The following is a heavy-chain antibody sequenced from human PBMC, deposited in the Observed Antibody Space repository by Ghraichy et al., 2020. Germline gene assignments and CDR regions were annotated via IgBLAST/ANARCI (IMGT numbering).Heavy chain of an antibody. V-gene: IGHV4-39*01. Sequence: SETLSLTCTVSGGSISSSSYYWGWIRQPPGKGLEWIGSIYYSGSTYYNPSLKSRVTISVDTSKNQFSLKLSSVTAADTAVYYCAILFDDYSNYWGQGTLVTVSS. D-gene: IGHD4-11*01. J-gene: IGHJ4*02. CDR3: AILFDDYSNY. CDR2: IYYSGST. CDR1: GGSISSSSYY.